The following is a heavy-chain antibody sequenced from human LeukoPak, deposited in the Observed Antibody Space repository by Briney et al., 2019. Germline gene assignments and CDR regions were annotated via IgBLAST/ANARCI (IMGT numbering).Heavy chain of an antibody. Sequence: PSETLSLTCTVSGYSISSGYYWGWTRQPPGKGLEWIGSIYHSGSTYYNPSLKSRVTISVDTSKNQFSLKLSSVTAADTAVYYCAKGYCRGNSCYDDRGAFDYWGQGTLVTVSS. D-gene: IGHD2-2*01. CDR1: GYSISSGYY. V-gene: IGHV4-38-2*02. CDR2: IYHSGST. J-gene: IGHJ4*02. CDR3: AKGYCRGNSCYDDRGAFDY.